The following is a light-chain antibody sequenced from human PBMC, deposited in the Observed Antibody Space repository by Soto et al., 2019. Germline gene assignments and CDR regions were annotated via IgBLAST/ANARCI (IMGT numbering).Light chain of an antibody. CDR3: QQYGSSWT. Sequence: EIVFTQSPGTLSFSPGGRATLACRASQSVSSRYLAWYQQTPGQAPRLLTYGTSHRATGIPDRFSGSGSGTDFTLTINRLEPEDFAVYYCQQYGSSWTFGQGTKVDIK. CDR2: GTS. J-gene: IGKJ1*01. CDR1: QSVSSRY. V-gene: IGKV3-20*01.